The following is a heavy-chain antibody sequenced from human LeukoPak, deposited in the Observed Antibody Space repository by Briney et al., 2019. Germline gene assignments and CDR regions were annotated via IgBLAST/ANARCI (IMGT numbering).Heavy chain of an antibody. J-gene: IGHJ4*02. V-gene: IGHV3-30*18. Sequence: GGSLRLSCAASGFTFSSYAMHWVRQAPGQGLEWVAVISYDGSNKFYADSVKGRFTISRDNSKNTLYLQMNSLRAEDTAVYYCANCPIGISRWYDYWGQGTLVTVSS. D-gene: IGHD6-19*01. CDR2: ISYDGSNK. CDR3: ANCPIGISRWYDY. CDR1: GFTFSSYA.